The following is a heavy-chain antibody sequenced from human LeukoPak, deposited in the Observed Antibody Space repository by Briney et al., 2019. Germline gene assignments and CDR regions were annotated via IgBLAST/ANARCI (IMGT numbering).Heavy chain of an antibody. CDR3: AREAGDPDAFDI. CDR2: ISAYNGNT. J-gene: IGHJ3*02. D-gene: IGHD2-21*02. CDR1: GYTFTSYG. V-gene: IGHV1-18*01. Sequence: ASVKVSCKASGYTFTSYGISWVRQAPGQGLEWMGWISAYNGNTNYAQKLQGRVTMTTDTSTSTAYVELRSLRSDDTAVYYCAREAGDPDAFDIWGQGTMVTVSS.